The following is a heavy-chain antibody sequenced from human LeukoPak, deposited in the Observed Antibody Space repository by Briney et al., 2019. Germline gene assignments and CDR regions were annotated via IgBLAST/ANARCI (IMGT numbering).Heavy chain of an antibody. CDR3: ASLPTVYSRGYLAL. Sequence: SETLSLTCTVSGGSINSTSYYWGWIRQPPGTGLEWIGSIYYGGSTYYNPSLKSRVTILVDVDTSKNQFSLKLSSVTAADTAVYYCASLPTVYSRGYLALWGQGTLVTVSS. V-gene: IGHV4-39*07. D-gene: IGHD3-22*01. J-gene: IGHJ4*02. CDR2: IYYGGST. CDR1: GGSINSTSYY.